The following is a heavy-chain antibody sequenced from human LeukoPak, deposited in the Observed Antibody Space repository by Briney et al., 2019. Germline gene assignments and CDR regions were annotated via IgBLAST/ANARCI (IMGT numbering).Heavy chain of an antibody. CDR2: IIPIFGTA. Sequence: SVKVSCKASGGTFSSYAISWVRQAPGQGLEWMGGIIPIFGTANYAQKFQGRVTITADESTSTAYMELSSLRSEDTAVYYCARDPEAMTTVRYFDYWGQGTLVTVSP. D-gene: IGHD4-11*01. V-gene: IGHV1-69*13. CDR3: ARDPEAMTTVRYFDY. J-gene: IGHJ4*02. CDR1: GGTFSSYA.